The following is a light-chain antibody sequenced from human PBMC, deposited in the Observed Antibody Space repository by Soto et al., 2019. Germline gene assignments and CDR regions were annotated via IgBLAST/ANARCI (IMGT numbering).Light chain of an antibody. CDR3: SSYTSSSTGYV. CDR1: SSDVGGYNY. J-gene: IGLJ1*01. CDR2: DVS. Sequence: QSALTQPASVSGSPGQSITISCTGTSSDVGGYNYVSWYQQHPGKAPTLMIYDVSNRPSGVSNRFSGSKSGNTASLTISGLHAEDEADYYCSSYTSSSTGYVFGTGTKVTVL. V-gene: IGLV2-14*01.